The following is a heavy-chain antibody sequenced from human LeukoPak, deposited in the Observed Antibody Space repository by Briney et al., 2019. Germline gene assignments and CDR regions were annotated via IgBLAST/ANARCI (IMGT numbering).Heavy chain of an antibody. D-gene: IGHD6-19*01. CDR3: ARSLYSSGDH. V-gene: IGHV3-13*01. CDR2: IGTAGDT. J-gene: IGHJ5*02. Sequence: GGSLRLSCAASGFTLISYDMHWVRQAPGKGLEWVSGIGTAGDTYYPGSVKGRFTISRDNGKNSLYLQMNSLRAGDTAVYCCARSLYSSGDHWGQGTLVTVSS. CDR1: GFTLISYD.